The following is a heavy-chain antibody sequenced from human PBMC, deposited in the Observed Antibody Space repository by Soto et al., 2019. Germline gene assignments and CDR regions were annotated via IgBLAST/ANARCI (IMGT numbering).Heavy chain of an antibody. J-gene: IGHJ4*02. CDR3: ASFPSAAAASGYYFDY. V-gene: IGHV4-39*02. CDR2: VYYSGST. CDR1: GDCISRSNYY. D-gene: IGHD6-13*01. Sequence: SETLSLTCTVSGDCISRSNYYCGWIRQPPGKGLEWIGSVYYSGSTYYNPSLKSRVTISVDTSKNHFSLKLSSVTAADTAVYYCASFPSAAAASGYYFDYWGQGTLVTVSS.